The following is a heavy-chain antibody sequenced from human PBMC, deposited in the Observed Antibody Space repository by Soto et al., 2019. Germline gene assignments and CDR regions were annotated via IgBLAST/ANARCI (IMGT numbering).Heavy chain of an antibody. D-gene: IGHD4-17*01. V-gene: IGHV3-7*01. J-gene: IGHJ1*01. CDR2: IKQDGSEK. CDR3: ARNDYGDYVSAEYFQH. Sequence: GGSLRLSCAASGFTFSSYWMSWVRQAPGKWLEWVANIKQDGSEKYYVDSVKGRFTISRDNAKNSLYLQMNSLRAEDTAVYYCARNDYGDYVSAEYFQHWGQGTLVTVSS. CDR1: GFTFSSYW.